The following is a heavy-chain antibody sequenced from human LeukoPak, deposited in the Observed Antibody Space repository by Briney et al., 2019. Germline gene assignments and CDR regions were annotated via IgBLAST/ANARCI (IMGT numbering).Heavy chain of an antibody. V-gene: IGHV1-18*01. CDR3: ARDRPIFYDFWSGYQHYYYYYMDV. CDR1: GYTFTSYG. CDR2: ISAYNGNT. Sequence: ASVKVSCKASGYTFTSYGISWVRQAPGQGFEWMGWISAYNGNTKYAQKVQGRVTMTTDTSTSTAYMELRSLRSDDTAVYYCARDRPIFYDFWSGYQHYYYYYMDVWGKGTTVTVSS. J-gene: IGHJ6*03. D-gene: IGHD3-3*01.